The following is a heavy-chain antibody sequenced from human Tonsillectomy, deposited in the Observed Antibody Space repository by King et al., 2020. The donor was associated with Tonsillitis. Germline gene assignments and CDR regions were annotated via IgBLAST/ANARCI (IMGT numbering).Heavy chain of an antibody. CDR1: GGSISSSSYY. CDR2: IYYSGST. Sequence: QLQESGPGLVKPSETLSLTCTVSGGSISSSSYYWGWIRQPPGKGLEWIGSIYYSGSTYYNPSLKSRVTISVDTSKNQFSLKLSSVTAADTAVYYCANIAVAGGRIDYWGQGTLVTVSS. D-gene: IGHD6-19*01. CDR3: ANIAVAGGRIDY. J-gene: IGHJ4*02. V-gene: IGHV4-39*01.